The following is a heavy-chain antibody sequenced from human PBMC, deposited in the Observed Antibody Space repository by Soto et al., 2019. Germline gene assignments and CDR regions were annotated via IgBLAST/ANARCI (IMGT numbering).Heavy chain of an antibody. CDR1: GYSYSTYV. CDR2: INAGNGNT. CDR3: ADWNDNWGCFDF. J-gene: IGHJ4*02. V-gene: IGHV1-3*01. Sequence: QVQLVQSGTEVKKPGASVRVSCKASGYSYSTYVIHWVRQAPGQSLEWMGWINAGNGNTKYSQKFQGSITITRDTSASTVYMDLTSLRSEDSAVYYCADWNDNWGCFDFWGQGTLVTVSS. D-gene: IGHD1-1*01.